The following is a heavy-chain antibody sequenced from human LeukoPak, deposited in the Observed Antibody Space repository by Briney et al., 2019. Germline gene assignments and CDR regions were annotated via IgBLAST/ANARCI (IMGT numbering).Heavy chain of an antibody. D-gene: IGHD2/OR15-2a*01. CDR3: ARNITSGYFDY. J-gene: IGHJ4*02. Sequence: SETLSLTCSVSGGSFIGTPHYWAWIRQPPGKGLEWIGSAYYSGSTTYSPSLKSRVTISVERSQNQFSLRLTSVTGADTAVYYCARNITSGYFDYWGPGTPVTVSS. CDR2: AYYSGST. CDR1: GGSFIGTPHY. V-gene: IGHV4-39*01.